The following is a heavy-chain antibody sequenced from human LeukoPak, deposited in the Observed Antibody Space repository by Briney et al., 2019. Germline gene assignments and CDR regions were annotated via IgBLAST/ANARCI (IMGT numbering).Heavy chain of an antibody. D-gene: IGHD3-10*01. J-gene: IGHJ4*02. CDR1: GFTVSSNY. CDR3: ARDSYGSGSPFDY. Sequence: PGGSLRLSCAASGFTVSSNYMSWVRQAPGKGLEWVSVIYSGGSTYYAGSVKGRFTISRDNSKNTLYLQMNSLRAEDTAVYYCARDSYGSGSPFDYWGQGTLVTVSS. V-gene: IGHV3-53*01. CDR2: IYSGGST.